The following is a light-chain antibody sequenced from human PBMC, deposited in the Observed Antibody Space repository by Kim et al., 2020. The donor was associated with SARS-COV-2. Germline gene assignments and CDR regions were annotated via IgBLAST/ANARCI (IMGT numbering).Light chain of an antibody. V-gene: IGKV1-9*01. CDR2: AAY. J-gene: IGKJ4*01. CDR3: KHLKSSLS. CDR1: QGINTY. Sequence: SASIGDRVTITCRASQGINTYLAWYQQKSGEAPKLLIYAAYTLQSGVPSRFSGSGSGTEFTHTISSLQPEDCASYYCKHLKSSLSFGGGTKVDIK.